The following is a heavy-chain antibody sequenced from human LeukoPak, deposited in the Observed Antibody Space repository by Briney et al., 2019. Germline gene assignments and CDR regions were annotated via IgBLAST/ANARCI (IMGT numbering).Heavy chain of an antibody. CDR3: ARTHDILNDY. CDR2: IYYSGST. D-gene: IGHD3-9*01. J-gene: IGHJ4*02. CDR1: GGSISSSSYY. Sequence: SETLSLTCTVSGGSISSSSYYWGWIRQPPGKGLEWIGSIYYSGSTYYNPSLKSRVTISVDTSKNQFSLKLSSVTAADTAVYYCARTHDILNDYWGQGTLVTVSS. V-gene: IGHV4-39*01.